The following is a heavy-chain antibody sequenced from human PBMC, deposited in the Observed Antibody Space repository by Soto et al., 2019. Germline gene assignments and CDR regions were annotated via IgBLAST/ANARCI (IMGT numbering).Heavy chain of an antibody. Sequence: QITLKESGPTLVKPTQTLTLTCTSSGFSLSSTRMAVGWIRQPPGQALEWLALIYWDDDKRYSPFLKSRLTITKDTSKNQVVLTMSNKDAVDTARYYCAHIVVAGLGYYFDYWGQGTLVTVSS. CDR1: GFSLSSTRMA. J-gene: IGHJ4*02. CDR2: IYWDDDK. D-gene: IGHD6-19*01. V-gene: IGHV2-5*02. CDR3: AHIVVAGLGYYFDY.